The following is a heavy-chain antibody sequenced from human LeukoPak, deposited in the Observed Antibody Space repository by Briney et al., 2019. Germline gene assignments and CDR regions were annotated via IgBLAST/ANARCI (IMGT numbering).Heavy chain of an antibody. CDR1: GGSISSSSYY. CDR2: IYYSGST. V-gene: IGHV4-39*01. Sequence: SETLSLTCTVSGGSISSSSYYWGWIRQPPGKGLEWIGSIYYSGSTYYNPSLKSRVTISVYTAKNQFSLKLSSVTAADTAVYYCARLGAAGITMTVVGPNDAFDIWGQGTMVTVSS. CDR3: ARLGAAGITMTVVGPNDAFDI. J-gene: IGHJ3*02. D-gene: IGHD3-22*01.